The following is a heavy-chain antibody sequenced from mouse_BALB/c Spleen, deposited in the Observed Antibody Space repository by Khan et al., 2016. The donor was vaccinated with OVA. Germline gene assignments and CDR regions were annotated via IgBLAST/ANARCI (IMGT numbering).Heavy chain of an antibody. Sequence: EVELVESGGGLVQPGGSLKLSCAASGFTFNNYGMSWVRQTPDKRLELVATINSNGGSTYYPDSVKGRFTIPRDNGQNTLYLQMSSLKSEDTAIYYCSRDGYYETYFDYWGQGTTLTVSS. CDR3: SRDGYYETYFDY. CDR1: GFTFNNYG. D-gene: IGHD2-3*01. CDR2: INSNGGST. J-gene: IGHJ2*01. V-gene: IGHV5-6-3*01.